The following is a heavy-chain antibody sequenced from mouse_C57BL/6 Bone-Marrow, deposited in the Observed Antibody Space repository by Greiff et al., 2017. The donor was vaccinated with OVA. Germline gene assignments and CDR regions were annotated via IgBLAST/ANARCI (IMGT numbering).Heavy chain of an antibody. J-gene: IGHJ2*01. CDR1: GFTFGSYA. Sequence: EVKVVESGEGLVKPGGSLKLSCAASGFTFGSYAMSWVRQTPEKRLEWVAYISSGGDYIYYADTVKGRFTISRDNARNTLYLQMSSLKSEDTAMYYCTRDFFDYWGQGTTLTVSS. V-gene: IGHV5-9-1*02. CDR3: TRDFFDY. CDR2: ISSGGDYI.